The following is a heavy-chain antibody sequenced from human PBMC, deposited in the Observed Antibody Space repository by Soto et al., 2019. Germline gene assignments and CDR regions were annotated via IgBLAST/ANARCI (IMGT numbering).Heavy chain of an antibody. CDR3: ARDLAAGGGPAFDI. Sequence: GGSLRLSCAASGFTFSSYWMSWVRQAPGKGLEWVANIKQDGSEKYYVDSVKGRFTISRDNAKNSLYLQMNSLRAEDTAVYYCARDLAAGGGPAFDIWGQGTMVTVSS. CDR1: GFTFSSYW. CDR2: IKQDGSEK. D-gene: IGHD6-13*01. V-gene: IGHV3-7*01. J-gene: IGHJ3*02.